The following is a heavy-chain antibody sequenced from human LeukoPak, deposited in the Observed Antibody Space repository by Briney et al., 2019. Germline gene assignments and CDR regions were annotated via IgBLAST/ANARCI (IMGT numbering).Heavy chain of an antibody. D-gene: IGHD3-10*01. CDR1: GGSFSSGSYY. Sequence: PSETLCLTCTVFGGSFSSGSYYWSWIRQPPGKGLEWIGYIYYSGSTNYNPSLKSRVTISVDTSKNQFSLKPSSVTSADTAVYYCARGTDADYYYGSGSYLWIYWGQGTLVTVSS. J-gene: IGHJ4*02. CDR3: ARGTDADYYYGSGSYLWIY. V-gene: IGHV4-61*01. CDR2: IYYSGST.